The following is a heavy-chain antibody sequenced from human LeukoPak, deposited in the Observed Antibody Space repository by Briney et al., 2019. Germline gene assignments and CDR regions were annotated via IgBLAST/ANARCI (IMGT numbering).Heavy chain of an antibody. CDR1: GFTFDDYA. CDR3: AKDFRDGYSNDAFDI. Sequence: PGRSLRLSCAASGFTFDDYAMHWVRQAPGKGLEWVSGISWNSGSIGHADSVKGRFTISRDNAKNSLYLQMNSLRAEDTALYYCAKDFRDGYSNDAFDIWGQGTMVTVSS. D-gene: IGHD5-24*01. J-gene: IGHJ3*02. V-gene: IGHV3-9*01. CDR2: ISWNSGSI.